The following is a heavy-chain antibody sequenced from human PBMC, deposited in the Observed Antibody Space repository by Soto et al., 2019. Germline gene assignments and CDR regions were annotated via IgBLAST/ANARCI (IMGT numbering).Heavy chain of an antibody. V-gene: IGHV4-31*11. Sequence: PSETLSLTCAVSGGSISSGGYYWIWIRQHPGKGLEWIGYIYYSGSTYYNPSLKSRVTISVDTSKNQFSLKLSSVTAADTAVYYCANIVAKYYFDYWGQGTLVTVSS. CDR2: IYYSGST. CDR3: ANIVAKYYFDY. J-gene: IGHJ4*02. CDR1: GGSISSGGYY. D-gene: IGHD5-12*01.